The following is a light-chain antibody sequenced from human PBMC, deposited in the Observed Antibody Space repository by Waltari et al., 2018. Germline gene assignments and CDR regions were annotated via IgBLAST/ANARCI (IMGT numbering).Light chain of an antibody. V-gene: IGLV2-14*01. Sequence: QSALTQPASVSGSPGQSITISCTGTSSDVGCYHHVSWYQHHPGKAPKPMIFEVTDRPSGVSNLFAGSKSGNTASLTISGRQAEDEADYYCSSYTTSNTWVFGGGTNVTVL. CDR1: SSDVGCYHH. CDR3: SSYTTSNTWV. J-gene: IGLJ3*02. CDR2: EVT.